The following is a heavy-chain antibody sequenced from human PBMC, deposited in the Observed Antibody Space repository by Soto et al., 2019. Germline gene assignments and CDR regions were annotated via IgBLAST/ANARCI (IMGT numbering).Heavy chain of an antibody. J-gene: IGHJ4*02. CDR3: ASTPKGYCRSTSCVDY. D-gene: IGHD2-2*01. Sequence: QVQLVQSGAEVKKPGSSVKVSCKASGGTFSSYTISWVRQAPGQGLEWMGRIIPILGIANYAQKFQGRVTMTADKSTSTAYMELSRLRSEDTAVYYCASTPKGYCRSTSCVDYWGQGTLVTVSS. V-gene: IGHV1-69*02. CDR1: GGTFSSYT. CDR2: IIPILGIA.